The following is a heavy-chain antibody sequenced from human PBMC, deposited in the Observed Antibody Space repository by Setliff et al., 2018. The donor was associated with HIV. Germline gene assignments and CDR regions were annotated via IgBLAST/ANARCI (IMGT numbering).Heavy chain of an antibody. Sequence: GESLKISCAASGFMFGVDWMSWVRQTPGKGLEWVASVTPDGGDKYYANSMRGRFTIPRDNGKNSLYLQMNSLRAEDTAVYYCAKNLYRSGWSPLDYWGQGTLVTVSS. J-gene: IGHJ4*02. V-gene: IGHV3-7*01. CDR2: VTPDGGDK. D-gene: IGHD6-13*01. CDR1: GFMFGVDW. CDR3: AKNLYRSGWSPLDY.